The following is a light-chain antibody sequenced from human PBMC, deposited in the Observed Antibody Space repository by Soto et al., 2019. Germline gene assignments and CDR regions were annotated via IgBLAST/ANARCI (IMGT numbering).Light chain of an antibody. CDR2: DAS. CDR3: QQYDNLPLS. Sequence: IELTQSPSSLSASVGDRFTITCRASQIISNYLNWYQQKPGKAPKLLIYDASNLETGVPSRFSGSGSGTDFTFTISSLQPEDIAMCYCQQYDNLPLSFGGGTRLEIK. CDR1: QIISNY. V-gene: IGKV1-33*01. J-gene: IGKJ4*01.